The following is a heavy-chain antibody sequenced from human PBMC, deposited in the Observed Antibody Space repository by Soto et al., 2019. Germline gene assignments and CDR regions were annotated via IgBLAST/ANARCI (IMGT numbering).Heavy chain of an antibody. CDR1: GFTFSSYS. CDR2: IFATGTTI. J-gene: IGHJ4*02. Sequence: LRLSCVASGFTFSSYSMVWVRQAPGKGLEWVSYIFATGTTIYYSESVKGRFTVSRDNAQNSLFLLMNSLRAEDTAVYYCARDKDWAFDYWGQGTLVTVSS. D-gene: IGHD3-9*01. V-gene: IGHV3-48*03. CDR3: ARDKDWAFDY.